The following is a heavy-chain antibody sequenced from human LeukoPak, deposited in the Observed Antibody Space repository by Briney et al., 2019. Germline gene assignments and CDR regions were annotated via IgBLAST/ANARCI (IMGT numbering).Heavy chain of an antibody. CDR2: FDPEDGET. CDR3: ATSIVVVVAAHDAFDI. J-gene: IGHJ3*02. V-gene: IGHV1-24*01. CDR1: GYTFIDYY. D-gene: IGHD2-15*01. Sequence: GASVKVSCKASGYTFIDYYMHWVRQAPGQGLEWMGGFDPEDGETIYAQKFQGRVTMTEDTSTDTAYMELSSLRSEDTAVYYCATSIVVVVAAHDAFDIWGQGTMVTVSS.